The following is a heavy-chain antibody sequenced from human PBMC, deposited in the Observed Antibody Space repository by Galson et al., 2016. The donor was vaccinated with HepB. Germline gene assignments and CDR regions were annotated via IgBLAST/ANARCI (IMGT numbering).Heavy chain of an antibody. CDR3: AREDPRIAAAILDS. CDR2: IWYDGSNK. Sequence: SLRLSCAASGFTFRVYGMSWVRQAPGKGLEWVALIWYDGSNKYYADSVKGRFTISRDNSRNTLFLQMNRLRAEDTGLYYCAREDPRIAAAILDSWGQGTLVTVSS. D-gene: IGHD6-25*01. CDR1: GFTFRVYG. V-gene: IGHV3-33*08. J-gene: IGHJ4*02.